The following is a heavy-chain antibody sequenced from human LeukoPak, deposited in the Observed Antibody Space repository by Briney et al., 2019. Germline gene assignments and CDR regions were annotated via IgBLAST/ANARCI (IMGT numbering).Heavy chain of an antibody. V-gene: IGHV3-66*02. D-gene: IGHD5-24*01. J-gene: IGHJ5*02. CDR1: GFSVSNHY. CDR3: ARDGAGIESWVELDP. CDR2: IWADGTT. Sequence: GGSLRLTCAASGFSVSNHYMAWVRQAPGRRLEWVSFIWADGTTFYTDSVRGRFTVSRDQFKNTLYLQMSSLRPDDTALYYCARDGAGIESWVELDPWGQGTQVTVSA.